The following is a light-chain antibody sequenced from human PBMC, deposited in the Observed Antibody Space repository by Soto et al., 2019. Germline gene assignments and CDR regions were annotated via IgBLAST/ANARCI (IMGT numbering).Light chain of an antibody. CDR1: QSVNNN. Sequence: EIVMTQSPATLSVSPGERATLSCRASQSVNNNLAWYQQKAGQAPRLLIYDASTRATGIPARFSGSGSGTDFTLTISSLQSEDFAVYYCQQYNDWPHTFGGGTKVDIK. CDR3: QQYNDWPHT. CDR2: DAS. J-gene: IGKJ4*01. V-gene: IGKV3-15*01.